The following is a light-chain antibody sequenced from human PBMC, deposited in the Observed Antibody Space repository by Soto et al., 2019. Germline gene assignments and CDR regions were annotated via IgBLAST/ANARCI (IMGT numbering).Light chain of an antibody. V-gene: IGKV3-20*01. CDR3: QQYGSSPLIS. J-gene: IGKJ5*01. CDR1: QTVSITY. CDR2: GAS. Sequence: PGESATLSCRASQTVSITYLTCYQQKPGQAPRLLIFGASKRATGIPDRFSGSGSGRDFTLTISGLEPEDFAVYYCQQYGSSPLISFGQGTRLEN.